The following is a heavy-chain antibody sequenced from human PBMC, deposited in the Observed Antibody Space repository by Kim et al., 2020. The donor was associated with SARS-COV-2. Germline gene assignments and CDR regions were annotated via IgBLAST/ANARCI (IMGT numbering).Heavy chain of an antibody. V-gene: IGHV4-59*01. CDR2: IYYSGNT. Sequence: SETLSLTCTVSGGSISGYHWSWIRQSPGRGLEWIGYIYYSGNTNYRPSLKSRVTTSIDTSKNQFSLKLRSVTAADTAVYYCARGTYDYVWGSYRFVYWGQGTLVTVSS. CDR1: GGSISGYH. D-gene: IGHD3-16*02. J-gene: IGHJ4*02. CDR3: ARGTYDYVWGSYRFVY.